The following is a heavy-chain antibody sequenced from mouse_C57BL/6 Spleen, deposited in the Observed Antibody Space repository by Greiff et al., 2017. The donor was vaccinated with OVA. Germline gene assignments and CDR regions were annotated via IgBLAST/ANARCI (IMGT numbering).Heavy chain of an antibody. CDR1: GFSLTSYG. D-gene: IGHD2-2*01. CDR3: ARYGYDGYYFDD. Sequence: QVQLKESGPGLVQPSQSLSITCTVSGFSLTSYGVHWVRQSPGKGLAWLGVILWGGSTDYNAAFISRLSLSKDNSKSQVFFKMNSLQADDTAIYYCARYGYDGYYFDDWGKGTTLTVSS. CDR2: ILWGGST. J-gene: IGHJ2*01. V-gene: IGHV2-2*01.